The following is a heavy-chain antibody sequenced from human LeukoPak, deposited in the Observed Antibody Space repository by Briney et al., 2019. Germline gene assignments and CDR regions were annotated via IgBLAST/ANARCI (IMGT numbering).Heavy chain of an antibody. V-gene: IGHV4-39*01. Sequence: SETLSLTCTVSGGSISSSSYYWGWIRQPPGKGLEWFGSIYYSGSTYYNLSLKSPCTISVDTSKNQFSLKLTSVTAADAAGYYCASQAGISFEWLFPNPPPYYYYMDVWGKGTTVTVSS. CDR3: ASQAGISFEWLFPNPPPYYYYMDV. CDR2: IYYSGST. CDR1: GGSISSSSYY. D-gene: IGHD3-3*01. J-gene: IGHJ6*03.